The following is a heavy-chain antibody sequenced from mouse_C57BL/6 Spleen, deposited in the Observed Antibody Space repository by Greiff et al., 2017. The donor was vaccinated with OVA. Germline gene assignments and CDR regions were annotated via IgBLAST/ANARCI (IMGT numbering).Heavy chain of an antibody. CDR1: GFNIKDYY. D-gene: IGHD2-5*01. CDR3: ARASKYDWFAY. V-gene: IGHV14-2*01. Sequence: EVQLQQPGAELVKPGASVKLSCTASGFNIKDYYMHWVKQRTEQGLEWIGRIDPADGETKYAPQFQGKATITADTSSNTAYLQLSSLTSEDTAVYCCARASKYDWFAYWGQGTLVTVSA. CDR2: IDPADGET. J-gene: IGHJ3*01.